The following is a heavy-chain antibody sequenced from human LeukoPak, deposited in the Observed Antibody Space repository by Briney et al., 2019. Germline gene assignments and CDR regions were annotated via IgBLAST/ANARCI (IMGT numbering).Heavy chain of an antibody. Sequence: GGSLRLSCAASGFTFSRYSMNWVRHAPGKGLEWVSSISSSSCYIYYADSVKGRFTISRDNDKNSLYLQMNSLRAEDTAVYYCARDRRGYDFWSGYDYWGQGTLVTVSS. CDR1: GFTFSRYS. CDR2: ISSSSCYI. CDR3: ARDRRGYDFWSGYDY. J-gene: IGHJ4*02. D-gene: IGHD3-3*01. V-gene: IGHV3-21*01.